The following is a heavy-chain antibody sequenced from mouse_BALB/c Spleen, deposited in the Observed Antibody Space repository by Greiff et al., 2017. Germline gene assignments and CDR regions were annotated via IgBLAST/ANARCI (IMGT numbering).Heavy chain of an antibody. CDR2: INPSSGYT. Sequence: QVQLKESAAELARPGASVKMSCKASGYTFTSYTMHWVKQRPGQGLEWIGYINPSSGYTEYNQKFKDKTTLTADKSSSTAYMQLSSLTSEDSAVYYCARSHYYGSSPDYWGQGTTLTVSS. CDR3: ARSHYYGSSPDY. J-gene: IGHJ2*01. CDR1: GYTFTSYT. V-gene: IGHV1-4*02. D-gene: IGHD1-1*01.